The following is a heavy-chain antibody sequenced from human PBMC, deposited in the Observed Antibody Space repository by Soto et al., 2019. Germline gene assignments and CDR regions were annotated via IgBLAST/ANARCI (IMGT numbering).Heavy chain of an antibody. V-gene: IGHV4-30-4*01. J-gene: IGHJ4*02. Sequence: QVHLQESGPGLVKSSQTLSLTCTVSGASITSDDYYWSWVRQPPGKGLQWIGYISSLGISYYNPSLRGRFVVSRDTLKSQFSLEVTSVTAADAAVYFCATYAGYTGRQFDFWGQGTLVSVSS. CDR1: GASITSDDYY. D-gene: IGHD6-25*01. CDR3: ATYAGYTGRQFDF. CDR2: ISSLGIS.